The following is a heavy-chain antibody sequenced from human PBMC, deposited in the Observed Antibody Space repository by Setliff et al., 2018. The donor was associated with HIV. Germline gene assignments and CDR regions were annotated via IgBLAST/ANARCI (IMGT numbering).Heavy chain of an antibody. CDR1: GYSISSGYY. V-gene: IGHV4-38-2*01. CDR3: ARHDITLVRGLV. Sequence: SETLSLTCPVSGYSISSGYYWGWIRQPPGRGLEWIGAIHHSGNTYYNPSLKSRVTISVDTSKNLFSLKVNSVNAADTAVYYCARHDITLVRGLVWGQGTTVTAP. CDR2: IHHSGNT. J-gene: IGHJ6*02. D-gene: IGHD3-10*01.